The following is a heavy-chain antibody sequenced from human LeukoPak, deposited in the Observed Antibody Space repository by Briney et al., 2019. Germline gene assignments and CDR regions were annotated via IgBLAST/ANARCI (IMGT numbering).Heavy chain of an antibody. CDR3: ARRAGAYSHPYDY. V-gene: IGHV3-7*03. D-gene: IGHD4/OR15-4a*01. Sequence: GGSLRLSCAASGFTFSSYWMSWVRQAPGKGLEWVANIKQDGSEKYYVDSVKGRFTISRDHSKNTLYLQMNSLRAEDTAVYYCARRAGAYSHPYDYWGQGTLVTVSS. J-gene: IGHJ4*02. CDR1: GFTFSSYW. CDR2: IKQDGSEK.